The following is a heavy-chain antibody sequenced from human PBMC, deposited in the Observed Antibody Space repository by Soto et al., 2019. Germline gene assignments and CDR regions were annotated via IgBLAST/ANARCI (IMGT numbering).Heavy chain of an antibody. Sequence: SVKVSCKASGGTFSSYTISWVRQAPGQGLEWMGRIIPILGIANYAQTFQGRVAITAEKSTSTAYMELSSLRSEDTAVYHCASSHYYDSSGYFDYWGQGTLVTVSS. CDR2: IIPILGIA. CDR1: GGTFSSYT. V-gene: IGHV1-69*02. CDR3: ASSHYYDSSGYFDY. D-gene: IGHD3-22*01. J-gene: IGHJ4*02.